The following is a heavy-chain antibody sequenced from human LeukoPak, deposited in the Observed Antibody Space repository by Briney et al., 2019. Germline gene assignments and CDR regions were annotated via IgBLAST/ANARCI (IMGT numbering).Heavy chain of an antibody. V-gene: IGHV4-4*02. CDR1: GGSISSSNW. Sequence: SGTLSLTCTVSGGSISSSNWWSWVRQPPGKGLEWIGEINHSGSTNYNPSLKSRVTISVDTSKNQFSLKLSSVTAADTAVYYCARGGIAVAGTLGMDVWGQGTTVTVSS. CDR2: INHSGST. D-gene: IGHD6-19*01. CDR3: ARGGIAVAGTLGMDV. J-gene: IGHJ6*02.